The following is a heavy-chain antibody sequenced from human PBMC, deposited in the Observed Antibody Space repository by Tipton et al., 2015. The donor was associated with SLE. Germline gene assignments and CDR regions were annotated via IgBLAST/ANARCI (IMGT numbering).Heavy chain of an antibody. CDR1: GGSTSSGSYY. V-gene: IGHV4-61*02. CDR2: IYPSGST. D-gene: IGHD6-13*01. Sequence: TLSLTCTVSGGSTSSGSYYWSWIRQPAGKGLAWIWRIYPSGSTNYNPSLQSRVTISVDTSKNQFSLKLSSVTAADTAVYYCARVNRAAAGHFDYWGQGTLVTVSS. CDR3: ARVNRAAAGHFDY. J-gene: IGHJ4*02.